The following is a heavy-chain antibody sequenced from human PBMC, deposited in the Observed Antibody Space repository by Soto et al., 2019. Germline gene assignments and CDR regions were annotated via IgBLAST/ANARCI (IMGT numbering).Heavy chain of an antibody. V-gene: IGHV1-46*01. D-gene: IGHD2-2*01. CDR1: GYTFTSYY. J-gene: IGHJ5*02. CDR3: ARGYCSSTSCYNWFDP. CDR2: INPSGGSA. Sequence: VASVKVSCKASGYTFTSYYMHWVRQAPGQGPEWMGIINPSGGSASYAQKFQGRVTMTRDTSTSTVYMELSSLRSEDTAVYYCARGYCSSTSCYNWFDPWGQGTLVTVSS.